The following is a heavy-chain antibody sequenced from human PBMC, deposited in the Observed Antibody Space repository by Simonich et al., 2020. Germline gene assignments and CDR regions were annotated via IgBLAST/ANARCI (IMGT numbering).Heavy chain of an antibody. D-gene: IGHD2-8*01. CDR1: GFTFDDYA. Sequence: EVQLVESGGGLVQPGRSLRLSCAASGFTFDDYAMHWVRQAPGKGLRWVSGISWNRGSIGYADSVKGRFTISRDNAKNSLYLQMNSLRAEDTALYYCAKDGGYCTNGVCYYFDYWGQGTLVTVSS. V-gene: IGHV3-9*01. CDR2: ISWNRGSI. CDR3: AKDGGYCTNGVCYYFDY. J-gene: IGHJ4*02.